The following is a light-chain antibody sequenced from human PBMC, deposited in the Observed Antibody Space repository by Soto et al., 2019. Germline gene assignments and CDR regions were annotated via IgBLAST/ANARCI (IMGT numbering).Light chain of an antibody. CDR3: GTWDNSLSAGA. CDR2: DNN. V-gene: IGLV1-51*01. J-gene: IGLJ2*01. Sequence: QSVLTQPPSVSAAPGQTVTISCSGSSSNIGNNYVSWYQQLPGTAPKLLIYDNNKRPSGIPDRFSGSKSGTSATLDITGHQTGDEADYYCGTWDNSLSAGAFGGGTKLTVL. CDR1: SSNIGNNY.